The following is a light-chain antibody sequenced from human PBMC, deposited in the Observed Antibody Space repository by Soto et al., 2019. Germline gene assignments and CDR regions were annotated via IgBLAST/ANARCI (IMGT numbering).Light chain of an antibody. V-gene: IGKV1-5*01. CDR2: NAS. CDR3: QYCDTRWP. Sequence: DTRMTQSPSTLSASVGDTVTITCRASRNIDRWLAWYQHKPGKPPKLLILNASTLGSGVPSRFSGSGSGTEFTLTISSLQPDEVATYYCQYCDTRWPFGQGTKVEVK. CDR1: RNIDRW. J-gene: IGKJ1*01.